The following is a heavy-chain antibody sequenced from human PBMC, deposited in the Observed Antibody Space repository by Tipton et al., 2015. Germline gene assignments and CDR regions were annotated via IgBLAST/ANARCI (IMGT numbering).Heavy chain of an antibody. CDR3: ARDRGSCSGGSCYHGSDS. J-gene: IGHJ5*01. V-gene: IGHV6-1*01. CDR2: TYYRSKWYY. Sequence: GLVKPSQTLSLTCDISGDSVSSSTSAWNWIRQSPSRGLEWLGRTYYRSKWYYEYSISVKSRVTVTPDTSKNQFSLHLNSVTPEDTAVYYCARDRGSCSGGSCYHGSDSWGQGTLVTVSS. D-gene: IGHD2-15*01. CDR1: GDSVSSSTSA.